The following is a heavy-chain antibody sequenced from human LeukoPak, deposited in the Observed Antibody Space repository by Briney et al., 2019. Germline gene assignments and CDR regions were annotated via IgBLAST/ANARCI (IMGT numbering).Heavy chain of an antibody. D-gene: IGHD2-21*01. CDR1: GFTVSSNY. V-gene: IGHV3-53*01. J-gene: IGHJ4*02. CDR3: AKGMGDSVGYFDY. CDR2: IYGGGST. Sequence: TGGSLRLSCAASGFTVSSNYMSWVRRAPGKGLEWVSLIYGGGSTYHADSVKGRFTISRDNSKNTLYLQMNSLRAEDTAVYYCAKGMGDSVGYFDYWGQGTLVTVSS.